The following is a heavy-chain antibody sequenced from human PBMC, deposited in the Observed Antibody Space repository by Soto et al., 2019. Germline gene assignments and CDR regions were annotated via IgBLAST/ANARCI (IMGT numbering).Heavy chain of an antibody. D-gene: IGHD2-15*01. CDR1: GGSFSGYY. V-gene: IGHV4-34*01. Sequence: SETLSLTCAVYGGSFSGYYWSWIRQPPGKGLEWIGEINHILSTNYNPSLNSLFTISVDTSKNQFSLNLCSVTAADTVVYYCARGRGKANIVVVVAATLGGWFDPWGQGTLVTVSS. J-gene: IGHJ5*02. CDR2: INHILST. CDR3: ARGRGKANIVVVVAATLGGWFDP.